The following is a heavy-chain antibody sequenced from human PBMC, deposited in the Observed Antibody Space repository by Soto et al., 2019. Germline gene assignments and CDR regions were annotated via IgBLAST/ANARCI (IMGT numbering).Heavy chain of an antibody. CDR2: ITPIFGKA. V-gene: IGHV1-69*01. CDR1: GGTFSSST. Sequence: QVQLVQSEAEVRRPGSSVRVSCKASGGTFSSSTISWVRQAPGQGLEWVGGITPIFGKANYAQKFQGRVTITADESTSTAYMELSSLRSEDTALYFCARGWGSDSTTYYYAYWGQGTSVTVSS. CDR3: ARGWGSDSTTYYYAY. D-gene: IGHD3-22*01. J-gene: IGHJ1*01.